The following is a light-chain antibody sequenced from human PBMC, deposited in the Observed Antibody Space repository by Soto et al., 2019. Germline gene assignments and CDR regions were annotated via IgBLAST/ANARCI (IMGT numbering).Light chain of an antibody. CDR3: QSYDSSLSGLV. V-gene: IGLV1-40*01. CDR2: GDT. Sequence: QSVLTQPPSVSGAPGQRVTISCTGSSSNIGAGYDVHWYQQLPGTAPKVLIYGDTNRPSGVPDRFSGSKSGTSASLAITGLQAEDEADYYCQSYDSSLSGLVFGGGTKVTVL. CDR1: SSNIGAGYD. J-gene: IGLJ2*01.